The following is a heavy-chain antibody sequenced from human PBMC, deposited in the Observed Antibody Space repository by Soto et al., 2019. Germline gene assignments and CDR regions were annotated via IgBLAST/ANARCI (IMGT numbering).Heavy chain of an antibody. D-gene: IGHD3-22*01. Sequence: PGGSLRLSCAASGFTFSSYDMYWVRQATGKGLEWVSAIGTAGDTYYPGSVKGRFTISRENAKNSLYLQMNSLRAGDTAVYYCARNMSMIVVVVYYYYGMDVWGQGTTVTVSS. CDR3: ARNMSMIVVVVYYYYGMDV. CDR2: IGTAGDT. V-gene: IGHV3-13*01. J-gene: IGHJ6*02. CDR1: GFTFSSYD.